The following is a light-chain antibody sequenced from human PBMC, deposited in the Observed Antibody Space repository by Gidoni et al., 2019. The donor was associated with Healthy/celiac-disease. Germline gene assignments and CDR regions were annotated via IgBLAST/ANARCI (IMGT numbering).Light chain of an antibody. J-gene: IGKJ2*04. V-gene: IGKV1-13*02. CDR3: KQFNSYPCS. CDR2: DAY. Sequence: LQLTPSPSSLSASVGDRVTLTCRASQGISSALAWYQQKPGKAPKLLIYDAYSLESGVPSRFSGSGSGTDFTLTMSSLQPEDLATYYCKQFNSYPCSFGQGTKVEIK. CDR1: QGISSA.